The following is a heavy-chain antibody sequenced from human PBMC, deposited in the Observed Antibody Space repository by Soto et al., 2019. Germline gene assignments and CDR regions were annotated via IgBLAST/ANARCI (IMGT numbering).Heavy chain of an antibody. V-gene: IGHV4-31*03. Sequence: VQLQEAGPGLVKPSLTLYFTCPASGGSVSSGGYYCSWIRPHPGNDLAWIGYVYYSGSTYYNPFLVSRVTISVDTYKNQFSLKLCSVIAAATAVYYCARERLAYCGGDWFLPPFVFDIWGQGTMVTVAS. J-gene: IGHJ3*02. CDR2: VYYSGST. CDR3: ARERLAYCGGDWFLPPFVFDI. CDR1: GGSVSSGGYY. D-gene: IGHD2-21*02.